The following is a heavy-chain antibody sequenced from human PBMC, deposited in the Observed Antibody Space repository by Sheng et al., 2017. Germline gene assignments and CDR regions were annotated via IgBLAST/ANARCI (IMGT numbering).Heavy chain of an antibody. D-gene: IGHD3-16*01. V-gene: IGHV3-23*01. J-gene: IGHJ5*02. Sequence: EVQLLESGGGLVQPGGSLRLSCAASGFTFSSFAMSWVRQAPGKGLEWVSAISGSGGNTYYADSVKGRFTISRDNSKNTLYLQMNSLRAEDTAVYYCAKDRGYDYVWGSRWFDPWGQGTLVTVSS. CDR2: ISGSGGNT. CDR1: GFTFSSFA. CDR3: AKDRGYDYVWGSRWFDP.